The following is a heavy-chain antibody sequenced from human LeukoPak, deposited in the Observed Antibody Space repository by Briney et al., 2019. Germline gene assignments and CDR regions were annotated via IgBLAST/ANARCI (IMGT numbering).Heavy chain of an antibody. CDR3: ARDPPGGIGEYFQH. V-gene: IGHV4-30-2*01. D-gene: IGHD2-15*01. Sequence: SETLSLTCAVSGGSISSGGYSWSWIRQPPGKGLEWIGYIYHSGSTYYNPSLKSRATMSIDRSQNHFSLRLTSVTAADTAVYYCARDPPGGIGEYFQHWGQGTLVTVSS. J-gene: IGHJ1*01. CDR1: GGSISSGGYS. CDR2: IYHSGST.